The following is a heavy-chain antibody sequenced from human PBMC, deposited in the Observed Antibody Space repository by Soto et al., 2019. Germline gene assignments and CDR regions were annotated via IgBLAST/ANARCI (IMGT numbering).Heavy chain of an antibody. CDR3: AREQVLRGAFDI. CDR2: IYYSGST. D-gene: IGHD3-10*01. CDR1: GGSISSGDYY. Sequence: SETLSLTCTVSGGSISSGDYYWSWIRQPPGKGLEWIGYIYYSGSTNYNPSLKSRVTISVDTSKNQFSLKLSSVTAADTAVYYCAREQVLRGAFDIWGQGTMVTVSS. J-gene: IGHJ3*02. V-gene: IGHV4-61*08.